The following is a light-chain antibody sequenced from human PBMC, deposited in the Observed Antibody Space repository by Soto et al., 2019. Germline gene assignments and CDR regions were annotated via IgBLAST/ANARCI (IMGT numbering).Light chain of an antibody. V-gene: IGKV4-1*01. Sequence: DIVMTQSPESLAVSLGERATINCKSSQSILYSGNNQNYLNWYQQKPGHPPKLLISWASTRESGVPDRFSGSGSRTDFTLTISSLQAEDVAVYYCQQYYSAPYSFGQGTKLEIK. CDR1: QSILYSGNNQNY. CDR2: WAS. CDR3: QQYYSAPYS. J-gene: IGKJ2*03.